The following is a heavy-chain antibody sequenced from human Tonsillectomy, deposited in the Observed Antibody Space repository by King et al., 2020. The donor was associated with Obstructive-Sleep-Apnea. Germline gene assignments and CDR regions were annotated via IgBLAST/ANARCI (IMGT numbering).Heavy chain of an antibody. V-gene: IGHV3-9*01. J-gene: IGHJ4*02. CDR3: AKDSNYDILTGYYNHFDY. CDR1: GFIFDDYA. Sequence: VQLVQSGGGLVQPGRSLRLSCAASGFIFDDYAMHWVRQAPGKGLEWVSGISWNSGSIDYADSVKGRFTISRDTAKNSLYLQMNSLRVDDTAFYYCAKDSNYDILTGYYNHFDYWGQGTLVTVSS. D-gene: IGHD3-9*01. CDR2: ISWNSGSI.